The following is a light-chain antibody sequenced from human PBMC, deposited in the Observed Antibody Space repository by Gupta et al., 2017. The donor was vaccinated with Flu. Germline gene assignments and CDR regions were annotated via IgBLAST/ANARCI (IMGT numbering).Light chain of an antibody. V-gene: IGKV1-39*01. CDR1: QSSGNY. Sequence: DVQMTQSPSSLSASVGDRVTISCRASQSSGNYLNWYQQKVGEAPRLLIYLASRLQTGVPSRFSGSGSGTDFNLTISSLQIEDFAIYYCQQGYSVPLTFGQGTEVDIK. CDR2: LAS. CDR3: QQGYSVPLT. J-gene: IGKJ1*01.